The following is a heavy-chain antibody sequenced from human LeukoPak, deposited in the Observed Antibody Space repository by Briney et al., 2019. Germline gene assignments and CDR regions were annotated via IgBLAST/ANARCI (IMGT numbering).Heavy chain of an antibody. CDR3: ARVDSSGYYDY. J-gene: IGHJ4*02. CDR1: GFTVSSNY. Sequence: GGSLRLSCAASGFTVSSNYMSWVRQAPGKGLEWVSIIYSGGSTYYADSVKGRFTISRDNSKNTLYLQMNSLRAEVTAVYYCARVDSSGYYDYWGQGTLVTVSS. CDR2: IYSGGST. V-gene: IGHV3-53*01. D-gene: IGHD3-22*01.